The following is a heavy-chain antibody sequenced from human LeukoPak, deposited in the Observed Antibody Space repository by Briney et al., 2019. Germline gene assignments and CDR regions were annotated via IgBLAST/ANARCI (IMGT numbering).Heavy chain of an antibody. D-gene: IGHD3-22*01. CDR1: GYTFTDYY. CDR3: ARAGGVVDDVRGQDWFDP. Sequence: ASVKVSCKASGYTFTDYYIHWVRQAPGQGLEWMGWIDPNSGGTNCAQKFQGRVTMTRDTSITTVYMEVSSLKSDDTAVYYCARAGGVVDDVRGQDWFDPWGQGTLVTVSA. V-gene: IGHV1-2*02. J-gene: IGHJ5*02. CDR2: IDPNSGGT.